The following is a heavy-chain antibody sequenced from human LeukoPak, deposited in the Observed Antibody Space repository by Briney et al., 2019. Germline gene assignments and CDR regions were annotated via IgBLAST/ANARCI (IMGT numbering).Heavy chain of an antibody. CDR2: IYYSGTT. D-gene: IGHD4-11*01. V-gene: IGHV4-31*03. Sequence: SQTLSLTCTVSGGSISSGGYYWTWIRQHPGKGLEWIGYIYYSGTTYYNPSLKTRVTISVDTSKTQFSLKLSSVTAADTAVYYCARDREGSYSKGRFDYWGQGTLVTVSS. J-gene: IGHJ4*02. CDR3: ARDREGSYSKGRFDY. CDR1: GGSISSGGYY.